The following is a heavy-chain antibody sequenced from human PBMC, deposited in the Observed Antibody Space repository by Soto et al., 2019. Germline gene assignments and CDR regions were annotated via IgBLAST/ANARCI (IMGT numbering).Heavy chain of an antibody. Sequence: QVQLQESGPRLVKPSQTLSLTCTVSGGSISSGGYYWSWIRQHPGKGLEWIGYIFYSGSTYYNPSLKRRFTISVDTSKNQFSLKLSSVTAADTAVYYCATYGSGSYKPTTFDYWGQGTLVTVSS. D-gene: IGHD3-10*01. CDR2: IFYSGST. J-gene: IGHJ4*02. V-gene: IGHV4-31*03. CDR3: ATYGSGSYKPTTFDY. CDR1: GGSISSGGYY.